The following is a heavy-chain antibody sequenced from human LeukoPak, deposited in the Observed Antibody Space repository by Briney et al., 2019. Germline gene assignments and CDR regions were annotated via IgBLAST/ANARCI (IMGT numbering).Heavy chain of an antibody. J-gene: IGHJ5*02. D-gene: IGHD1-26*01. CDR3: ARHEYSGSYYGLSWFDP. CDR2: IYYSGST. V-gene: IGHV4-39*01. Sequence: SETLSLTCTVSGGSISSSGYYWGWIRQPPGKGLEWVASIYYSGSTYYNPSLKSRVTISVDTSKNQLSLKLSSLTAADTAVYYCARHEYSGSYYGLSWFDPWGKGTLVTVSS. CDR1: GGSISSSGYY.